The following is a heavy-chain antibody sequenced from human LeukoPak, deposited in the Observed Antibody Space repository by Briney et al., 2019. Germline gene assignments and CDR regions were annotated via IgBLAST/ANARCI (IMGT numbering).Heavy chain of an antibody. Sequence: GRSLRLSCAASGFTFRSYGMHWVRQAPGKGLEWVAIIWYDGSQKYYADSVKGRFTVSRDDSKNTLYLQMSSLRAEDTAVYYCAREPPGYNYGTDCWGQGTLFTVSS. CDR2: IWYDGSQK. V-gene: IGHV3-33*01. J-gene: IGHJ4*02. D-gene: IGHD5-18*01. CDR1: GFTFRSYG. CDR3: AREPPGYNYGTDC.